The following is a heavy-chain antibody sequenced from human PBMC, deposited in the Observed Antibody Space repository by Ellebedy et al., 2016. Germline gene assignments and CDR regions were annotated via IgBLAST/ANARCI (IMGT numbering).Heavy chain of an antibody. Sequence: ASVKVSCKASGYTFTSYAMHWVRQAPGQRLEWIGWIVVGSGNTNYAQKFHERVTITRDMSTGTAYMELSSLRSKDTAVYYCAAAAGHPNYYYYGMDVWGQGTTVTVSS. V-gene: IGHV1-58*02. CDR3: AAAAGHPNYYYYGMDV. J-gene: IGHJ6*02. D-gene: IGHD1-14*01. CDR2: IVVGSGNT. CDR1: GYTFTSYA.